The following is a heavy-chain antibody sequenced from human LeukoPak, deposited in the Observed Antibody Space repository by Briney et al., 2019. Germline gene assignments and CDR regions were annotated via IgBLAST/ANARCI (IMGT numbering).Heavy chain of an antibody. V-gene: IGHV5-51*01. CDR3: ARLGSSSKYYYYYMDV. CDR1: GYSFTSYW. Sequence: GESLKISCKGSGYSFTSYWIGWVRQMPGKGLEWMGIIYPGDSDTRYSPSFQGQVTISADKSISTAYLQWSSLKASDTAMYYCARLGSSSKYYYYYMDVWGKGTTVTVSS. D-gene: IGHD6-6*01. J-gene: IGHJ6*03. CDR2: IYPGDSDT.